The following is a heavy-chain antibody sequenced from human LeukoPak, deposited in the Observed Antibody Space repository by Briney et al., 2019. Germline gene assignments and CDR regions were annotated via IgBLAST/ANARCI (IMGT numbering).Heavy chain of an antibody. CDR2: IYYSGST. Sequence: PSETLSLTCTVSGGSISSYYWSWIRQPPGKGLEWIGYIYYSGSTNYNPSLKSRVTISVDTSKNQFSLKLSSVTAADTAVYYCARGGASSGWYFYPFDYWGQGTLVTVSS. J-gene: IGHJ4*02. CDR1: GGSISSYY. D-gene: IGHD6-19*01. CDR3: ARGGASSGWYFYPFDY. V-gene: IGHV4-59*01.